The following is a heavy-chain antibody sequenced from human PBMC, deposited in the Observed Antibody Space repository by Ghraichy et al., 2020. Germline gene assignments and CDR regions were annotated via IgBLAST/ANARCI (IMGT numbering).Heavy chain of an antibody. CDR2: INANSGGT. Sequence: ASVKVSCKASGYTFTDYYMHWVRQAPGQGLEWMGWINANSGGTNYAQKFQGRVTMTRDTSISTAYMELSRLTSDDAAVFYCTRGGPIAVAGMTIDYWGQGTLVTFSS. CDR1: GYTFTDYY. V-gene: IGHV1-2*02. J-gene: IGHJ4*02. D-gene: IGHD6-19*01. CDR3: TRGGPIAVAGMTIDY.